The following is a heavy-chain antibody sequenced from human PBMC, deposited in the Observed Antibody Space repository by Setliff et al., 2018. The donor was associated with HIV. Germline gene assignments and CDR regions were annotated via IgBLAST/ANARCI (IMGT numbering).Heavy chain of an antibody. J-gene: IGHJ3*02. CDR3: ARVIVGASDAFDI. CDR1: GYSFTSYW. CDR2: IYPGDSDT. V-gene: IGHV5-51*01. Sequence: ASVKISCKGSGYSFTSYWIGWVRQMPGKGLEWMGVIYPGDSDTRYSPSFQGQVTISVDKSISTAYLQWSSLRASDIAMYYCARVIVGASDAFDIWGQGTMVTVSS. D-gene: IGHD1-26*01.